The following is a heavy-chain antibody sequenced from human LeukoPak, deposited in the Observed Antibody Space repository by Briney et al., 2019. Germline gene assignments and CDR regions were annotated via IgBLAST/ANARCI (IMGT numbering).Heavy chain of an antibody. J-gene: IGHJ4*02. CDR2: IYTSGST. V-gene: IGHV4-61*02. D-gene: IGHD3-22*01. CDR1: GGSISSGSYY. CDR3: ARGNFPNYYDSSGYYY. Sequence: SETLSLTCTVSGGSISSGSYYWSWIRQPAGKGLEWIGRIYTSGSTNYNPSLKSRATISVDTSKNQFSLKLSSVTAADTAVYYCARGNFPNYYDSSGYYYWGQGTLVTVSS.